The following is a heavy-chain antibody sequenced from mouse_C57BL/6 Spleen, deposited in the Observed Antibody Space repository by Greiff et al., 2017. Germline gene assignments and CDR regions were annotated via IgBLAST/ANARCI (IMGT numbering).Heavy chain of an antibody. CDR2: IGPSDSYT. CDR3: ARGEPTRSSDAMDY. V-gene: IGHV1-50*01. J-gene: IGHJ4*01. Sequence: QVQLQQPGAELVKPGASVKLSCKASGYTFTSYWMQWVKQRPGQGLEWIGEIGPSDSYTNSNQKFKGKATLTVDTSSSTAYMQLSSLTSEDSAVYYCARGEPTRSSDAMDYWGQGTSVTVSS. D-gene: IGHD1-1*01. CDR1: GYTFTSYW.